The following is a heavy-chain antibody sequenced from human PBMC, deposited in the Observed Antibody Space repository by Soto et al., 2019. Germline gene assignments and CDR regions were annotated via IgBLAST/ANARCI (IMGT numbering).Heavy chain of an antibody. V-gene: IGHV4-31*03. Sequence: QVQLQESGPGLVKPSQTLSLTCTVSGGSISSGGYYWSWIRQHPGKGLEWLGYIYYSGSTYYNPSLKSRVTISVDTSKNQFYLKLSSVTAADTAVYYCARGGIVVVVAARDAFDIWGQGTMVTVSS. CDR2: IYYSGST. CDR1: GGSISSGGYY. D-gene: IGHD2-15*01. J-gene: IGHJ3*02. CDR3: ARGGIVVVVAARDAFDI.